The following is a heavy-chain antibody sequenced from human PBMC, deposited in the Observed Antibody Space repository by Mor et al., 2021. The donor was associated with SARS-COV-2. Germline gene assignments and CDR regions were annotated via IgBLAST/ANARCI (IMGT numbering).Heavy chain of an antibody. CDR3: ARWARFVGPYGMDV. D-gene: IGHD3-3*01. V-gene: IGHV4-34*01. J-gene: IGHJ6*02. Sequence: PSLKSRVFISVDTSRNQFSLKLTSVTAADTAVYYCARWARFVGPYGMDVWGQGTTVTVSS.